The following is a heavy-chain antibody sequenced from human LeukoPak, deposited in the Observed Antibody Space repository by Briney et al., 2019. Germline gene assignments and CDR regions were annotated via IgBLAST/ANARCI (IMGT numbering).Heavy chain of an antibody. Sequence: SQTLSLTCAISGDGVSSNSAAWNWIRQSPSRGLEWLGRTYYRSKWYNDYAVSVKSRITINPDTSKNQFSLQLNSVTPEDTAVYYCARGYCSGGSCSGEDYFDYWGQGTLVTVSS. J-gene: IGHJ4*02. CDR3: ARGYCSGGSCSGEDYFDY. V-gene: IGHV6-1*01. D-gene: IGHD2-15*01. CDR1: GDGVSSNSAA. CDR2: TYYRSKWYN.